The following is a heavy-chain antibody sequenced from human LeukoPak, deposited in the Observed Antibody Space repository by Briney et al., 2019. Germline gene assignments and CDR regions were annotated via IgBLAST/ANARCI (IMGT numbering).Heavy chain of an antibody. CDR2: IWYDGSNK. D-gene: IGHD3-10*01. CDR3: ARDLYYGSGSPFN. V-gene: IGHV3-33*01. Sequence: GGSLRLSCAASGFTFSSYGMHWVRKAPGKGLVWVAVIWYDGSNKYYADSVKGRFTISRDNSKDMLYLQMNSLRAEDTAVYYCARDLYYGSGSPFNWGQGTLVTVSS. J-gene: IGHJ4*02. CDR1: GFTFSSYG.